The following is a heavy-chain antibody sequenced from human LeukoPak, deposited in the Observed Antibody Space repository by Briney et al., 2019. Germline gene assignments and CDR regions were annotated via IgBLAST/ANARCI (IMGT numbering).Heavy chain of an antibody. CDR1: GFTFSSYA. CDR3: AKNSNGAPDY. CDR2: ISYDGSNK. Sequence: SGGSLRLSCAASGFTFSSYAMHWVRQAPGKGLEWVAVISYDGSNKYYADSVKGRFTISRDNSKNTLYLQMNSLRAEDTAVYYCAKNSNGAPDYWGQGTLVTVSS. J-gene: IGHJ4*02. D-gene: IGHD2/OR15-2a*01. V-gene: IGHV3-30*04.